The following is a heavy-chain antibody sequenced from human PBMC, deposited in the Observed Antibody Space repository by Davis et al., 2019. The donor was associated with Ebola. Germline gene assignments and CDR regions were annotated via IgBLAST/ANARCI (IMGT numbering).Heavy chain of an antibody. CDR3: ARETMIVLDAFDI. CDR2: FYPGGNT. V-gene: IGHV3-53*01. J-gene: IGHJ3*02. CDR1: GFTVSNYY. D-gene: IGHD3-22*01. Sequence: GESLKISCAASGFTVSNYYMSWVRQAPGKGLEWVSVFYPGGNTYYAGSVKGRSTVSRDNAKNSLYLQMNSLRDEDTAVYYCARETMIVLDAFDIWGQGTMVTV.